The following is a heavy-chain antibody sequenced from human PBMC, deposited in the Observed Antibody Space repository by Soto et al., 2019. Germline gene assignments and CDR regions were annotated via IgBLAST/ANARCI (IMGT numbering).Heavy chain of an antibody. D-gene: IGHD2-21*02. CDR3: VRTAREGAVAPHWFDR. Sequence: SETLSLSCTVAGASIRSTDYYWSWIRQAPGKGLEWIGYVYYTGSTYYNPSLMSRLTISVDTSKNQFSLKLTSVTAAETAVYYCVRTAREGAVAPHWFDRWGQGTQVTVSS. V-gene: IGHV4-30-4*01. CDR1: GASIRSTDYY. J-gene: IGHJ5*02. CDR2: VYYTGST.